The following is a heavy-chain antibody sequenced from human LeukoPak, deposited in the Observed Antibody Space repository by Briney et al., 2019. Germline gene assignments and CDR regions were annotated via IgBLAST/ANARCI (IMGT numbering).Heavy chain of an antibody. CDR3: AKDQGDSSGYFTDAFDI. CDR2: ISGGGTKT. CDR1: GFTFSTYA. Sequence: GGSLRLSCEASGFTFSTYAMSWVRQAPGKGLEWVSEISGGGTKTNYADTVKGRFTISRDNSKNTLYLQMNSLRAEDTAVYYCAKDQGDSSGYFTDAFDIWGQGTMVTVSS. D-gene: IGHD3-22*01. V-gene: IGHV3-23*01. J-gene: IGHJ3*02.